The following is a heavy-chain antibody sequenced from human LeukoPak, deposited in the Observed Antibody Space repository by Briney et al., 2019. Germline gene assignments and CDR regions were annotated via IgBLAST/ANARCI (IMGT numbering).Heavy chain of an antibody. Sequence: GGSLRLSGSACGFTVSSNYMSWVRQAPGKGLEWVAVIYSGGSTYYADSVKGRFTISRDNSKNTLYLQMNSLRAEDTAVYYWAREWGNSYLDVWGKGTTVTVSS. CDR1: GFTVSSNY. D-gene: IGHD2/OR15-2a*01. V-gene: IGHV3-53*01. CDR2: IYSGGST. CDR3: AREWGNSYLDV. J-gene: IGHJ6*03.